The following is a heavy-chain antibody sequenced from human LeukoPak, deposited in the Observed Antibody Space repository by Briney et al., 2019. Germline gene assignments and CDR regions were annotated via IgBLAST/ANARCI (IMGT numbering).Heavy chain of an antibody. V-gene: IGHV3-15*07. CDR2: IASRPAGGAI. J-gene: IGHJ4*02. Sequence: GGSLRLSCAASGFTFTYAWMNWVRQAPGGGLEWVGRIASRPAGGAIDYADSVRGRFTISRDDSKNTLYLQMNSLKTEDTAVYYCTTEGQQMESSGFDYWGQGTPVTVSS. CDR3: TTEGQQMESSGFDY. D-gene: IGHD6-13*01. CDR1: GFTFTYAW.